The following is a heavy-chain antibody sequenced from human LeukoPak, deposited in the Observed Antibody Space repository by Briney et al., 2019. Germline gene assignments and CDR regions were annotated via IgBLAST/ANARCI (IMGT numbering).Heavy chain of an antibody. CDR3: ARATDYPINWLDP. V-gene: IGHV3-21*04. CDR2: ISRSSSYI. CDR1: GFTFSSYA. J-gene: IGHJ5*02. D-gene: IGHD4-11*01. Sequence: PGGSLRLSCAASGFTFSSYAMSWVRQAPGKGLEWVSSISRSSSYIYYADSVKGRFTISRDNSKNTLYLQMNSLRADDTAVYYCARATDYPINWLDPWGQGTLVTVSS.